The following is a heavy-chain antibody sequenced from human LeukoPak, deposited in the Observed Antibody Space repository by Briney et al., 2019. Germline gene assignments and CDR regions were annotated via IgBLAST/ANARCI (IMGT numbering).Heavy chain of an antibody. J-gene: IGHJ4*02. Sequence: ASVKVSCKASGYTFTGYYMHWVRQAPGQGLEWMGWISAYNGNTNYAQKLQGRVAMTTDTSKSTAYMELRSLRSDDTAVYYCARAGYSLWGQGTLVTVSS. CDR2: ISAYNGNT. CDR1: GYTFTGYY. D-gene: IGHD2-15*01. CDR3: ARAGYSL. V-gene: IGHV1-18*04.